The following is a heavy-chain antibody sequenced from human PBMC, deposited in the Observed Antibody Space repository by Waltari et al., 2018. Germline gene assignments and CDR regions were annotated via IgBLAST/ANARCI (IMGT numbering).Heavy chain of an antibody. CDR1: GFTFSSHW. V-gene: IGHV3-7*04. CDR2: INGDGSEK. Sequence: EVHLVESGGGLVQPGGSLRVSCAASGFTFSSHWMTWVRQAPGKGLEWVANINGDGSEKYYVDSVKARFTISRDNAKNSLYLQMDSLRAEDTAVYYCARADYGGTADFDYWGQGTLVTVSS. J-gene: IGHJ4*02. CDR3: ARADYGGTADFDY. D-gene: IGHD4-17*01.